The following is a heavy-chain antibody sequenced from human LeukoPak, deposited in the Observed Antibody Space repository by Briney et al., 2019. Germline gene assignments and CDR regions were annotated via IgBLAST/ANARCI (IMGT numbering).Heavy chain of an antibody. D-gene: IGHD2-2*01. J-gene: IGHJ5*02. CDR3: ARGQYQLLPGNWFDP. Sequence: SETLSLTCAVYGGSFSGYYWSWIRQPPGKGLEWIGEINHSGSTNYNPSLKSRVTISVDTSKNQLSLKLSSVTAADTAVYYCARGQYQLLPGNWFDPWGQGTLVTVSS. CDR2: INHSGST. V-gene: IGHV4-34*01. CDR1: GGSFSGYY.